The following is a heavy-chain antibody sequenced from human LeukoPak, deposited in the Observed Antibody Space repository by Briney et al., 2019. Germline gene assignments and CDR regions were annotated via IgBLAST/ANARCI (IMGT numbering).Heavy chain of an antibody. V-gene: IGHV3-9*01. CDR2: ISWNSGSI. CDR3: ASRSGGPGY. Sequence: PGGSLRLSCAASGFTFDDYAMHWVRQAPGKGLEWVSGISWNSGSIGYADSVKGRFTISRDNAKNSLYLRMNSLRAEDTALYYCASRSGGPGYWGQGTLVTVSS. CDR1: GFTFDDYA. D-gene: IGHD2-15*01. J-gene: IGHJ4*02.